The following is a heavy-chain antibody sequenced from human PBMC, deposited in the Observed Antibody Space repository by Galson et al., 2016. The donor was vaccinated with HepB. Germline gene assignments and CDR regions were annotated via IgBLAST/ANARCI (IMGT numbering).Heavy chain of an antibody. CDR2: ISGTTRYI. Sequence: SLRLSCAASGFAFSSYGITWVRQAPGKGLEWVSSISGTTRYIFYADTVKGRFIISRDNAKNSLYLQMNSLTAEDTAVYYCVRGVFGSWGQGTLATVSS. J-gene: IGHJ4*02. CDR3: VRGVFGS. V-gene: IGHV3-21*01. CDR1: GFAFSSYG.